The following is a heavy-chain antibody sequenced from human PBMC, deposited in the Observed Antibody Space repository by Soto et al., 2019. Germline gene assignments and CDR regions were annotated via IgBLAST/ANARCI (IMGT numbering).Heavy chain of an antibody. Sequence: QVQLQESGPGLVKPSETLSLTCTVSGGSVSSGSYCWSWIRQPPGKGLEWIGYIYYTGSTNYNPSLKSRVTISVDTSKKQFSLKLSSVTAADTAVYYCARDPGITARPDAFDIWGQGTMVTVSS. CDR3: ARDPGITARPDAFDI. CDR2: IYYTGST. V-gene: IGHV4-61*01. D-gene: IGHD6-6*01. CDR1: GGSVSSGSYC. J-gene: IGHJ3*02.